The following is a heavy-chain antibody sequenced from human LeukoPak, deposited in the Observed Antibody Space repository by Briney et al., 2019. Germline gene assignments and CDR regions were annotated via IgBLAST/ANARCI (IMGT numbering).Heavy chain of an antibody. CDR3: ASPYCSSTSCYTDYYGMDV. Sequence: PGGSLRLSCAAPGFTVSSNYMSWVRQAPGKGLEWVSVIYSGGSTYYADSVKGRFTISRDNSKNTLYLQMNSLRAEDTAVYYCASPYCSSTSCYTDYYGMDVWGQGTTVTVSS. V-gene: IGHV3-53*01. CDR1: GFTVSSNY. J-gene: IGHJ6*02. D-gene: IGHD2-2*02. CDR2: IYSGGST.